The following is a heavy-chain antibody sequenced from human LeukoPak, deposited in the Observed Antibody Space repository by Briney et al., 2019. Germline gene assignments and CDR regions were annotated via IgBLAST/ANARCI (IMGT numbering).Heavy chain of an antibody. J-gene: IGHJ4*02. CDR2: VYYSGST. Sequence: PSETLSLTCTVSGGSISSSSYYWGWIRQPPGKGLEWIGSVYYSGSTYYNPSLKSRVTISVDTSKNQFSLKLSSVTAADTAVYYCASLYCGGDCYPDYWGQGTLVTVSS. CDR1: GGSISSSSYY. CDR3: ASLYCGGDCYPDY. V-gene: IGHV4-39*01. D-gene: IGHD2-21*02.